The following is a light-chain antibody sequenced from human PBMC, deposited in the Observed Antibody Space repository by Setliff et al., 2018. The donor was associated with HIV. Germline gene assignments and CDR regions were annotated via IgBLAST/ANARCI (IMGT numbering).Light chain of an antibody. CDR1: SSDIGSYNL. V-gene: IGLV2-23*01. CDR3: SSYGSSGTWL. CDR2: EGT. Sequence: QSVLTQPASVSGSPGQSITISCSGASSDIGSYNLVSWYQQFPGKAPKLIIYEGTERPSGISIRFSASKSDNTASLTISGLQAEDEADYHCSSYGSSGTWLFGGGTKVTVL. J-gene: IGLJ3*02.